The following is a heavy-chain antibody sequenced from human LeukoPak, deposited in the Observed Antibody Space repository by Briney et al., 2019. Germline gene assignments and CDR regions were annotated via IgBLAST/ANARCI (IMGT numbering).Heavy chain of an antibody. J-gene: IGHJ4*02. Sequence: SETLSLTCTVSGGSINTYYWSWIRQPPGKGLEWIGYIYYSGSTKYNPSLKSRVTISVDTSKNQFSLKLSSVSAADTAVYCCARLSPSSGCEDYWGQGTLVTVSS. CDR3: ARLSPSSGCEDY. V-gene: IGHV4-59*01. D-gene: IGHD3-10*01. CDR2: IYYSGST. CDR1: GGSINTYY.